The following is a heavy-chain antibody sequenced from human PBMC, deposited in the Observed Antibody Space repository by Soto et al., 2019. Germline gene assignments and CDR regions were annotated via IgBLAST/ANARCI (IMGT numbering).Heavy chain of an antibody. CDR2: ISPYDGNT. CDR3: ARSYCSSTSCPRDREDY. Sequence: EASVKVSCKASGYTFTSYGISWVRQAPGQGLEWMGWISPYDGNTNYAQKLQGRVTMTTDTSTSTAYMELRSLRSDDTAVYHCARSYCSSTSCPRDREDYWGQGTLVTVSS. D-gene: IGHD2-2*01. CDR1: GYTFTSYG. V-gene: IGHV1-18*01. J-gene: IGHJ4*02.